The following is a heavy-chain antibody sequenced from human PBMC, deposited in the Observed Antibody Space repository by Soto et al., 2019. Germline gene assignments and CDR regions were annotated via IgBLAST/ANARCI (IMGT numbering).Heavy chain of an antibody. CDR1: GFTFSTYA. CDR3: TKGRDYGGNFRDF. J-gene: IGHJ4*02. Sequence: PGGSLRLSCAASGFTFSTYAMSWVRQAPGKGLEWVSVISGGGGPTYTYYADSVKGRYTISRDNSQNTLCLHMNSQRAEDTAVYYCTKGRDYGGNFRDFWGQGTLVTVSS. D-gene: IGHD4-17*01. CDR2: ISGGGGPTYT. V-gene: IGHV3-23*01.